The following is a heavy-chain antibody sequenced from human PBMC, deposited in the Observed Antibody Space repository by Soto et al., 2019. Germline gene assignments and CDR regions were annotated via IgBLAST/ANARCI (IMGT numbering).Heavy chain of an antibody. J-gene: IGHJ4*02. CDR2: IYYSGST. Sequence: PSETLSLTCTVSGGSISSYYWSWIRQPPRKGLEWIGYIYYSGSTNYNPSLKSRVTISVDTSKNQFSLKLSSVTAADTAVYYCARGYCSSTSCPFDYWGQGTLVTVS. CDR3: ARGYCSSTSCPFDY. D-gene: IGHD2-2*01. CDR1: GGSISSYY. V-gene: IGHV4-59*01.